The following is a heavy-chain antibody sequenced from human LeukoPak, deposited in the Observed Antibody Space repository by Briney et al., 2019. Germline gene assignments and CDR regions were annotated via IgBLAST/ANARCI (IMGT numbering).Heavy chain of an antibody. J-gene: IGHJ4*02. D-gene: IGHD5-24*01. CDR2: IYYSGST. Sequence: SENLSLTCTVSGGSISSYYWSWIRQPPGKGLEWIGYIYYSGSTNYNPSLKSRVTISVDTSKNQFSLKLSSVTAADTAVYYCARVSKMATITPLFDYWGQGTLVTVSS. V-gene: IGHV4-59*01. CDR1: GGSISSYY. CDR3: ARVSKMATITPLFDY.